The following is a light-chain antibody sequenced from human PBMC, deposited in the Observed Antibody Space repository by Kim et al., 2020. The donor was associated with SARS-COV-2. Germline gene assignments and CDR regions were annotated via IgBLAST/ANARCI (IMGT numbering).Light chain of an antibody. CDR2: ANS. V-gene: IGLV1-40*01. J-gene: IGLJ1*01. Sequence: ELTQPPSVSGAPGQRITISCTGSSSNTGAGYDVNWYQQFPGTAPKLLIYANSNRPSGVPDRFSGSKSGTSASLAITGLQAEDETDYYCQSYDSSLSGYVFGTGTKVTVL. CDR1: SSNTGAGYD. CDR3: QSYDSSLSGYV.